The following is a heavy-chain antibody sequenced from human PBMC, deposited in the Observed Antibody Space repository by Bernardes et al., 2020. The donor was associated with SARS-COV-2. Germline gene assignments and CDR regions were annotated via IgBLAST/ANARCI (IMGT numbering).Heavy chain of an antibody. V-gene: IGHV3-23*01. CDR2: ISGSGGST. Sequence: GGSLRLSCAASGFTFSSYAMSWVRQAPGKGLEWVSAISGSGGSTYYADSVKGRFTISRDNSKNTLYLQMNSLRAEETAVYYCATAYGRGCGDYWGQGTLVTVSS. D-gene: IGHD5-12*01. CDR3: ATAYGRGCGDY. CDR1: GFTFSSYA. J-gene: IGHJ4*02.